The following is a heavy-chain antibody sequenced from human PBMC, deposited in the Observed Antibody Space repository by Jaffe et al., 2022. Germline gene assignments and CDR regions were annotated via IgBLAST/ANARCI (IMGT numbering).Heavy chain of an antibody. D-gene: IGHD4-17*01. Sequence: QVQLVQSGSELKKPGASVKVSCKASGYTFTSYAMNWVRQAPGQGLEWMGWINTNTGNPTYAQGFTGRFVFSLDTSVSTAYLQISSLKAEDTAVYYCARVYYDYGDYMPYYYYYYMDVWGKGTTVTVSS. J-gene: IGHJ6*03. V-gene: IGHV7-4-1*02. CDR2: INTNTGNP. CDR1: GYTFTSYA. CDR3: ARVYYDYGDYMPYYYYYYMDV.